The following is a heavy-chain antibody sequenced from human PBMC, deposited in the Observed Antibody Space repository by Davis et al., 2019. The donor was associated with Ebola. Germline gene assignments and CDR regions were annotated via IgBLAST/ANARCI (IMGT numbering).Heavy chain of an antibody. D-gene: IGHD4-11*01. Sequence: GESLKISCAASGFTFSSYWMHWVRQAPGEGLVWVSRINSDGSTTSYADSVQGRFTISRDNAKNTLYLQMNSLRAEDTAVYYCARDHDYTDHYFDYWGQGTLVTVSS. J-gene: IGHJ4*02. CDR2: INSDGSTT. CDR1: GFTFSSYW. V-gene: IGHV3-74*01. CDR3: ARDHDYTDHYFDY.